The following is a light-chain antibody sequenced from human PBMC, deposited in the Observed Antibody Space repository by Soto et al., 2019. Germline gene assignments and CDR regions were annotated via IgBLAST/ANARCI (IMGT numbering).Light chain of an antibody. V-gene: IGKV3-15*01. Sequence: EIVMTQSPATLSVSPGERATLSCRASQSVSSNLAWYQQKPGQPPRLLISGASTSGTGIPGRFSGSGSGTEFTLTISSLQSEDFAVYYCQQYTSWPPYTFGQGTKLEIK. CDR3: QQYTSWPPYT. J-gene: IGKJ2*01. CDR2: GAS. CDR1: QSVSSN.